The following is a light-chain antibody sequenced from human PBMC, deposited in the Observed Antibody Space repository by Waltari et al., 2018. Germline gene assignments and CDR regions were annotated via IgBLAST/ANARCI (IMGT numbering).Light chain of an antibody. CDR3: HQYTNWPFS. CDR2: HTA. V-gene: IGKV3-15*01. J-gene: IGKJ3*01. CDR1: KSVYGN. Sequence: IVMTQSPSTLSVSPGDTATLSCRASKSVYGNLAWDQQKPGQSPRLLIFHTAARATGIPTRFSGGGSGTEYTLTISSLQSEDFAVYFCHQYTNWPFSFGPGTTVKI.